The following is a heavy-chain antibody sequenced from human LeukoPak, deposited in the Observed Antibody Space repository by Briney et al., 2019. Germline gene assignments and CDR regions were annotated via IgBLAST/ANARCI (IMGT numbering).Heavy chain of an antibody. V-gene: IGHV1-18*01. CDR2: ISAYNGNT. CDR3: ARYSYGPYYYYYGMDV. D-gene: IGHD5-18*01. Sequence: ASVKVSCKASGGTFSSYAISWVRQAPGQGLEWMGWISAYNGNTNYAQKLQGRVTMTTDTSTSTAYMELRSLRSDDTAVYYCARYSYGPYYYYYGMDVWGQGTTVTVSS. J-gene: IGHJ6*02. CDR1: GGTFSSYA.